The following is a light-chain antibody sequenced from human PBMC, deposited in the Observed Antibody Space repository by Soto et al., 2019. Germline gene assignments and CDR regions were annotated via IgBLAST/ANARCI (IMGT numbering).Light chain of an antibody. V-gene: IGLV2-14*01. CDR3: SSYTSNKTLLV. CDR1: SSDVGRYNY. J-gene: IGLJ2*01. CDR2: DVT. Sequence: QSALTQPASVSGSPGQSITISCTGTSSDVGRYNYVSWHQQHPGEAPKLMIYDVTNRPSGVSNRFSGSKSGNTASLTISGLQAEDEADYYCSSYTSNKTLLVFGGGTKLTVL.